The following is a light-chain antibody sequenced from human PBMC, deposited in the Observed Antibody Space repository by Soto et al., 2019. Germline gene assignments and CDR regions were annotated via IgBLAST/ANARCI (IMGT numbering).Light chain of an antibody. Sequence: EIVLTQSPVTLSVSPGERATLSCRASQTVGTNLAWFHQKPGQAPRLLFYGASTRATGIPARFSGSGSGTEFTLPLSSLQSEDFAVYYCHQYSRWPRTFGQGTTVEVK. CDR3: HQYSRWPRT. CDR1: QTVGTN. V-gene: IGKV3-15*01. CDR2: GAS. J-gene: IGKJ1*01.